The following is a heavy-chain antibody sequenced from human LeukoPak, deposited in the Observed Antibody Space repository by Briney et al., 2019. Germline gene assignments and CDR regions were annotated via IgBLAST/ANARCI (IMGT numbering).Heavy chain of an antibody. D-gene: IGHD2-15*01. Sequence: GGSLRLSCAASGFTFSSHWMHWVRQAPGKGLVWVSRINSDGSNRNYADSVKGRFIISRDNAKNTVYLQMNSLRVEDTAVYYCARSLGGAGSYGIWGQGTMVTVSS. CDR1: GFTFSSHW. J-gene: IGHJ3*02. V-gene: IGHV3-74*01. CDR2: INSDGSNR. CDR3: ARSLGGAGSYGI.